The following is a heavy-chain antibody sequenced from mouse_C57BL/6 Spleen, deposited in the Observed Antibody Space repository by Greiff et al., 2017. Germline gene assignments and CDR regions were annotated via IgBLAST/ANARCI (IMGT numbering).Heavy chain of an antibody. V-gene: IGHV1-22*01. Sequence: VQLQQSGPELVKPGASVKMSCKASGYTFTDYNMHWVKQSHGKSLEWIGYINPKNGGTSYNQKFKGKATLTVNKSSSTAYMELRSLTSEDSAVYYCARGITTVVAKNWYFDVWGTGTTVTVSS. J-gene: IGHJ1*03. CDR3: ARGITTVVAKNWYFDV. CDR2: INPKNGGT. D-gene: IGHD1-1*01. CDR1: GYTFTDYN.